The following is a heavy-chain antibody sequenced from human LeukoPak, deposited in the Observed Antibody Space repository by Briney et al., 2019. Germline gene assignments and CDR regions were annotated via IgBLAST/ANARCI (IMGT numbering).Heavy chain of an antibody. V-gene: IGHV3-53*04. CDR1: GFTFSDYY. CDR3: ARVGYCSDTSCYTREYWFDP. J-gene: IGHJ5*02. CDR2: IYSGGST. Sequence: GGSLRLSCAASGFTFSDYYMSWIRQAPGKGLEWVSVIYSGGSTYYADSVKGRFTISRHNSKNTLYLQMDSLRAEDTAVYYCARVGYCSDTSCYTREYWFDPWGQGTLVTVSS. D-gene: IGHD2-2*02.